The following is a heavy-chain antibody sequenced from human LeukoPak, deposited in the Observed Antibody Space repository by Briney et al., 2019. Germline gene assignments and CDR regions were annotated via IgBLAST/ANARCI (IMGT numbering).Heavy chain of an antibody. CDR2: INHSGST. CDR1: GGSISSGSYY. D-gene: IGHD3-10*01. J-gene: IGHJ4*02. Sequence: SQTLSLTCTVSGGSISSGSYYWSWIRQPPGKGLEWIGEINHSGSTNYNPSLKSRVTISVDTSKNQFSLKLSSVTAADTAVYYCARGTYYYGSGSYYNYWGQGTLVTVSS. CDR3: ARGTYYYGSGSYYNY. V-gene: IGHV4-39*07.